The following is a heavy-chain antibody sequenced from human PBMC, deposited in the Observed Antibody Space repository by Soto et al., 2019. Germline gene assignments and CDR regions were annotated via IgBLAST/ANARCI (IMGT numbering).Heavy chain of an antibody. J-gene: IGHJ4*02. V-gene: IGHV1-69*12. CDR2: IIPMFGTA. CDR1: GGTFSTYA. CDR3: ASGIQLWLRRINNGYSG. D-gene: IGHD5-18*01. Sequence: QVQLVQSGAEVKKPESSVKVSCKAPGGTFSTYAISWVRQAPGQGLEWMGGIIPMFGTANYAQRFQDRVTITEDENTNTVYMELSSLRSEDTAVYFCASGIQLWLRRINNGYSGWGQGTLVTVSS.